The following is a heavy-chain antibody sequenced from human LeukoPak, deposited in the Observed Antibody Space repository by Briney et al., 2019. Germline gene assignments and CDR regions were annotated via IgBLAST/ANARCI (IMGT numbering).Heavy chain of an antibody. CDR2: IYYSGTT. J-gene: IGHJ1*01. D-gene: IGHD3-22*01. Sequence: SQTLSLTCTVSGGSVSSGAYFWSWIRQHPGKSLDWIGFIYYSGTTYYAPSLESRVTISVDTSKNQFSLKLSSVTAADTAVYFCARDAYDSSGHRYFQHWGQGTLVTVSS. V-gene: IGHV4-31*03. CDR3: ARDAYDSSGHRYFQH. CDR1: GGSVSSGAYF.